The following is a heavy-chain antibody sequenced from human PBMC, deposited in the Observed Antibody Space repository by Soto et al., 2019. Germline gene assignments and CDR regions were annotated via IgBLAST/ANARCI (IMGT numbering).Heavy chain of an antibody. CDR3: AAAVSAGYVFPYYYMDV. Sequence: SETLSLTCTVSGASISSYHWSWIRQTPGKGLEWIGYIYYSGSANYNPSLKSRVTFSVDTSKNQVSLKLSSVTAADTGVYYCAAAVSAGYVFPYYYMDVWGKGTTVTVSS. CDR1: GASISSYH. CDR2: IYYSGSA. J-gene: IGHJ6*03. V-gene: IGHV4-59*01. D-gene: IGHD1-1*01.